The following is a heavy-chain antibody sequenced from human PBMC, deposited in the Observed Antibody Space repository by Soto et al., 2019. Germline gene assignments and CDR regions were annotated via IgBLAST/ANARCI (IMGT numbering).Heavy chain of an antibody. D-gene: IGHD1-1*01. CDR1: GGSISSGDYY. CDR3: ARRDNPDAHFDH. V-gene: IGHV4-30-4*01. Sequence: SETLSLTCTVSGGSISSGDYYWSWIRQPPGKGLEWIGYIYYSGSTYYNPSLKSRVTISVDTSKNQFSLKLSSVTAADTAVYYCARRDNPDAHFDHWGQGTLVTVSS. J-gene: IGHJ4*02. CDR2: IYYSGST.